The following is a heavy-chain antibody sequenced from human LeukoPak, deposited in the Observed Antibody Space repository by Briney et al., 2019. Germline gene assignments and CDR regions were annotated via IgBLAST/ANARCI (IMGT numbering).Heavy chain of an antibody. D-gene: IGHD3-10*01. CDR2: IYNSGNN. CDR1: GGILSSDY. CDR3: ATRGY. J-gene: IGHJ4*02. V-gene: IGHV4-59*08. Sequence: PSEALSLTCPVSGGILSSDYWQWLRQPPGKGLEWVGYIYNSGNNHYNSSLKSRVTISIDTSKNQFSLKLASVTAADTAVYYCATRGYWGQGTLVAVSS.